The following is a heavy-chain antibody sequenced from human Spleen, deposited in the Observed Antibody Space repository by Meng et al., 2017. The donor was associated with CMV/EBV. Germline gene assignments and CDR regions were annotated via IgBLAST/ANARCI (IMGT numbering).Heavy chain of an antibody. CDR1: GFTFSSFA. Sequence: GESLKISCAASGFTFSSFAMHWVRQAPGKGLEWVAVIWYDGSNYYYGDSVKGRFTISRDNSNNTLYLEMNSLRAEDTAVYYCARVGGWATIAVTGYYFDYWGQGMLVTVSS. CDR3: ARVGGWATIAVTGYYFDY. D-gene: IGHD6-19*01. V-gene: IGHV3-33*01. J-gene: IGHJ4*02. CDR2: IWYDGSNY.